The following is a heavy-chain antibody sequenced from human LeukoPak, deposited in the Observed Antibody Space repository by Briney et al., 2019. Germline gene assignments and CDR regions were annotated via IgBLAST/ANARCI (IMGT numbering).Heavy chain of an antibody. CDR1: GGSISSSSYY. J-gene: IGHJ5*02. CDR2: IYYSGST. CDR3: ARRYSSSWYGVRWFDP. Sequence: SETLSLTCTVSGGSISSSSYYWGWIRQPPGKGLEWIGSIYYSGSTYYNPSLKSRVTISVDTSKNQFSLKLSSVTAADTAVYYCARRYSSSWYGVRWFDPWGQETLVTVSS. D-gene: IGHD6-13*01. V-gene: IGHV4-39*01.